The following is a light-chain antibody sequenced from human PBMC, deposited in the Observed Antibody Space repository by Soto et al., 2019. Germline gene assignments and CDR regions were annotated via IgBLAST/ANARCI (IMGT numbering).Light chain of an antibody. V-gene: IGLV1-44*01. J-gene: IGLJ3*02. Sequence: QSVLTQPPSASGTPGQRVTISCSGSGANIGSNRVSWFQQLPGSAPKLLIYSDDQRPSGVPDRFSGSKSVTSASLAISGLHFEDEGDYYCAAWDDSLDARLFGGGTQLTVL. CDR1: GANIGSNR. CDR2: SDD. CDR3: AAWDDSLDARL.